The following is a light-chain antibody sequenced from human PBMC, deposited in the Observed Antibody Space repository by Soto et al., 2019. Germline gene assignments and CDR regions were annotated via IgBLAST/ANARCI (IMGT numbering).Light chain of an antibody. CDR1: TSDIGSYNG. CDR2: DVN. CDR3: SLYTSISTYV. V-gene: IGLV2-18*01. J-gene: IGLJ1*01. Sequence: QSALTQPPSVSGFPGQSETIFCTGITSDIGSYNGGSWYQQPPGTAPKLMIYDVNNRPSGVPDRFSGSTSGNTASLTISGLQAEDEADYYCSLYTSISTYVFGTGTKVTVL.